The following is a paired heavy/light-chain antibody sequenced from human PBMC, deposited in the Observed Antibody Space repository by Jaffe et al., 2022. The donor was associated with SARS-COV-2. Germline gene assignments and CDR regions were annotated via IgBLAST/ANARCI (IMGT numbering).Light chain of an antibody. J-gene: IGKJ2*03. V-gene: IGKV3-20*01. CDR1: QSVTSNY. CDR2: GAS. Sequence: NVLTQSPDTLSLSPGERATLSCRASQSVTSNYLAWYQQKPGQAPRLLIFGASSRATGIPDRFSGSGSGTDFALTISRLEPEDFAIYFCQQYGTSPEMFSFGQGTELEIK. CDR3: QQYGTSPEMFS.
Heavy chain of an antibody. J-gene: IGHJ4*02. CDR2: SVGGDDKT. Sequence: EVHLLESGGGLVQPGGSLRLSCAASGFTFRNYAMNWVRQVPGRGLEWVSSVGGDDKTFYADSVKGRFTISRDNSQGMLYLQMNSLRVDDTAVYYCAKDGYSHNGVWDFFDYWGQGTPVTVSS. D-gene: IGHD2-21*01. V-gene: IGHV3-23*01. CDR3: AKDGYSHNGVWDFFDY. CDR1: GFTFRNYA.